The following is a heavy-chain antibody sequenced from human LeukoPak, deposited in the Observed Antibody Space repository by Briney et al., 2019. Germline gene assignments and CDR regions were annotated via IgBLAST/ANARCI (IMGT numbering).Heavy chain of an antibody. CDR1: GFTFTSSA. CDR2: IVVGSGNT. V-gene: IGHV1-58*02. CDR3: AAACWRYYGSGSYYTPLEYGMDV. Sequence: SVKVSCKASGFTFTSSAMQWVRQARGQRLEWIGWIVVGSGNTNYAQKFQERVTITRDMSTSTAYMELSSLRSEDTAVYYCAAACWRYYGSGSYYTPLEYGMDVWGQGTTVTVSS. J-gene: IGHJ6*02. D-gene: IGHD3-10*01.